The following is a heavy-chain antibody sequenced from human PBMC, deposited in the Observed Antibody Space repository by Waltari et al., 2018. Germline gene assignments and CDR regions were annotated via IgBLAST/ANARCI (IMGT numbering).Heavy chain of an antibody. V-gene: IGHV3-53*01. CDR3: AKDRSYGHSLAN. Sequence: EVQLVESGGGLLQRGGSLRLSCAGSGFDVSSSYMNWVRQAPGKGLDWVSGIHSGGNTYYADSVKGRFTISRDNSKNTLYLQMNSLRAEDTAVYYCAKDRSYGHSLANWGQGTLVTVSS. CDR1: GFDVSSSY. J-gene: IGHJ4*02. CDR2: IHSGGNT. D-gene: IGHD4-17*01.